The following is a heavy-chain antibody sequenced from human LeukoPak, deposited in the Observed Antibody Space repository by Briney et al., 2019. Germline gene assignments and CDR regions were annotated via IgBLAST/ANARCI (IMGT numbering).Heavy chain of an antibody. J-gene: IGHJ4*02. CDR1: GGSISSSSYF. CDR3: ARSTTVTEVDY. CDR2: IYYSGST. Sequence: PSETLSLTCSVSGGSISSSSYFWGWIRQPPGKGLEWIGSIYYSGSTYSNPSLKSRVTISVDTSKSQFSLKLSSVTAADTAVYYCARSTTVTEVDYWGQGTLVTVSS. V-gene: IGHV4-39*01. D-gene: IGHD4-11*01.